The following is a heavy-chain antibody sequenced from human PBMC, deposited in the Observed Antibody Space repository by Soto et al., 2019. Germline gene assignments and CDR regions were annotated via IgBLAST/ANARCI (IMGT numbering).Heavy chain of an antibody. D-gene: IGHD2-15*01. CDR2: ISAYNGNT. CDR3: ARDRCCSGGSCFWFDP. V-gene: IGHV1-18*01. CDR1: GYTFTSYG. J-gene: IGHJ5*02. Sequence: VASVKVSCKASGYTFTSYGISWVRQAPGQGLEWMGWISAYNGNTNYAQKLQGRVTMTTDTSTSTAYMELRSLRSDDTAVYYCARDRCCSGGSCFWFDPWGQGTLVTVSS.